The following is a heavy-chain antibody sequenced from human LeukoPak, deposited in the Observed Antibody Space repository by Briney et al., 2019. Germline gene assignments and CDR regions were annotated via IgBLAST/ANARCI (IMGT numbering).Heavy chain of an antibody. Sequence: SETLSLTCTVSGGSISSGGYYWSWIRQHPGKGLEWIGYIYYSGSAYYNPSLKSRVTISVDTSKNQVSLKRSSVTAADTAVYYCARVARNYYGSGSDTFDYWGQGTLVTVSS. CDR1: GGSISSGGYY. D-gene: IGHD3-10*01. J-gene: IGHJ4*02. V-gene: IGHV4-31*03. CDR2: IYYSGSA. CDR3: ARVARNYYGSGSDTFDY.